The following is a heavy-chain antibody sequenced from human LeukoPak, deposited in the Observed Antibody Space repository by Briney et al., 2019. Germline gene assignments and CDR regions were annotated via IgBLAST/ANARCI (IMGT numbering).Heavy chain of an antibody. D-gene: IGHD2-2*01. J-gene: IGHJ4*02. CDR2: IYPGDSDT. V-gene: IGHV5-51*01. CDR3: ARQSAYCSSTSCPFDY. CDR1: GYSFTSYW. Sequence: GESLKISCKASGYSFTSYWIGWVRQMPGKGLEWMGIIYPGDSDTRYSPSFQGQVTISADKSISTAYLQWSSLKASDTAIYYCARQSAYCSSTSCPFDYWGQGTLVTVSS.